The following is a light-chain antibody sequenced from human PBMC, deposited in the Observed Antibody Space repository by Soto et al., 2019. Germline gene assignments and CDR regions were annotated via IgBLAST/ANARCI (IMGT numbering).Light chain of an antibody. Sequence: DIQMTQSPSSLSASVGDRVTITCRASQSISTYLNWYQQKVGKAPKLLIYAASSLQRGVPSRFSGSGSGTAFTLTISSLQTEDFAAYYWQQNYSTPRTFGQGTKLEIK. J-gene: IGKJ2*01. CDR1: QSISTY. V-gene: IGKV1-39*01. CDR2: AAS. CDR3: QQNYSTPRT.